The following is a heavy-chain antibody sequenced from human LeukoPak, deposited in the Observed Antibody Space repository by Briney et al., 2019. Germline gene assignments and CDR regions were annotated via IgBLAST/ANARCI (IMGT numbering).Heavy chain of an antibody. CDR3: ARPRQQLVRGDAFDI. CDR2: IKQDGSEK. D-gene: IGHD6-13*01. Sequence: TGGPLRLSCAASGFTFSSYWMSWVRQAPGKGLEWVANIKQDGSEKYYVDSVKGRFTISRDNAKNSLYLQMNSLRAEDTAVYYCARPRQQLVRGDAFDIWGQGTMVTVSS. CDR1: GFTFSSYW. V-gene: IGHV3-7*01. J-gene: IGHJ3*02.